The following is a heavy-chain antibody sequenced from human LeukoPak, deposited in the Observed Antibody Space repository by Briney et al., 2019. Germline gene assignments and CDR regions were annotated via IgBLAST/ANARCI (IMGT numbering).Heavy chain of an antibody. V-gene: IGHV3-15*01. CDR3: TTEDVDIVVVPAADDAFDI. CDR1: GFTFSNAW. D-gene: IGHD2-2*03. Sequence: PGGSLRLSCAASGFTFSNAWMSWVRQAPGKGVEWVGRIKSKTDGGTTDYAAPVKGRFTISRDDSKNTLYLQMNSLKTEDTAVYYCTTEDVDIVVVPAADDAFDIWGQGTMVTVSS. CDR2: IKSKTDGGTT. J-gene: IGHJ3*02.